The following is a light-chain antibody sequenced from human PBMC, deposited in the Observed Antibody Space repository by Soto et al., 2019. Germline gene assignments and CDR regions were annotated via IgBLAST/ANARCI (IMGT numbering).Light chain of an antibody. Sequence: QAVVTQPPSASGTPGQRVPISCSGSSSDIGSSYVYWYRQLPGTAPKLLIYANNQRPSGVPDRFSGSKSGTSASLAISGLRSEDEADYYCAAWDDSLSGWVFGGGTKVTVL. J-gene: IGLJ3*02. V-gene: IGLV1-47*02. CDR3: AAWDDSLSGWV. CDR1: SSDIGSSY. CDR2: ANN.